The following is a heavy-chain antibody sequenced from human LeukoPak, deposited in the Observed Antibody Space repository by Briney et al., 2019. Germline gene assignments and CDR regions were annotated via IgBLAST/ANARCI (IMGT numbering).Heavy chain of an antibody. CDR3: AREDDGSGSFSRNWGY. V-gene: IGHV3-7*04. D-gene: IGHD3-10*01. CDR2: IKQDGSEK. J-gene: IGHJ4*02. Sequence: PGGSLRLSCAASGFTFSRYWMTWVRQAPGKGLEWVANIKQDGSEKYYVDSVRGRFTISRDKAENSLYLQMNSLRAEDTAVYYCAREDDGSGSFSRNWGYWGQGTLVTVSS. CDR1: GFTFSRYW.